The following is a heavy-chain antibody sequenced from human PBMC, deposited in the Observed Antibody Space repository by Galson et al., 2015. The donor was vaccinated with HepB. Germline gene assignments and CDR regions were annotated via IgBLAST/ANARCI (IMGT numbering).Heavy chain of an antibody. CDR2: ISYDGSNE. CDR3: ARDIQWVRLGNGGFDI. Sequence: LRLSCAASGFSFSNYAMHWVRQAPGKGLEWVAVISYDGSNEYYTDSVKGRFTISRDNSKNTLYLQMNSLGAGDTAVYYCARDIQWVRLGNGGFDIWGQGTMVTVSS. D-gene: IGHD5-12*01. CDR1: GFSFSNYA. V-gene: IGHV3-30-3*01. J-gene: IGHJ3*02.